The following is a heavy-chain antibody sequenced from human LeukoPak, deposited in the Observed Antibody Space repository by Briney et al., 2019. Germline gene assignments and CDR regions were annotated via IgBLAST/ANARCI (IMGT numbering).Heavy chain of an antibody. CDR2: ISSSSTI. D-gene: IGHD6-13*01. V-gene: IGHV3-48*02. J-gene: IGHJ3*02. CDR1: GFTISSYS. CDR3: ALALVSLQNIAPAGSTGAFRM. Sequence: GGSLCLSCAASGFTISSYSMNWLRQAPGKGLEWVSYISSSSTIYYADSVRGRFTISRDNAKNSLYLQMNSLRDEDTAVYYCALALVSLQNIAPAGSTGAFRMWGQGTMVTVSS.